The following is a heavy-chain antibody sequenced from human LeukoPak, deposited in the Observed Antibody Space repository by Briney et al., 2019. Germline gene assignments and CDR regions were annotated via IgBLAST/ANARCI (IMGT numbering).Heavy chain of an antibody. CDR2: IYYSGST. J-gene: IGHJ4*02. CDR3: ARLEMWAAAGNFDY. CDR1: GGSISSSSYY. V-gene: IGHV4-39*01. D-gene: IGHD6-13*01. Sequence: SETLSLTCPVSGGSISSSSYYWGWIRQPPGKGLEWIGSIYYSGSTYYNPSLKSRVTISVDTSKNQFSLKLSSVTAADTAVYYCARLEMWAAAGNFDYWGQGTLVTVSS.